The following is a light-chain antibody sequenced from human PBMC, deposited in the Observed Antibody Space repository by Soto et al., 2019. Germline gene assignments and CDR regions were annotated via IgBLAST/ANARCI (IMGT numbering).Light chain of an antibody. CDR2: EYS. Sequence: SVLTQPASVSGSPGQSITISCTGTSSDVGGYNYVSWYQQHPGKAPKLMIYEYSNRPSGVSNRFSGSKSGNTASLTISGLQAEDEADYYCSSYASSSTRVFGGGTKLTVL. V-gene: IGLV2-14*01. J-gene: IGLJ3*02. CDR1: SSDVGGYNY. CDR3: SSYASSSTRV.